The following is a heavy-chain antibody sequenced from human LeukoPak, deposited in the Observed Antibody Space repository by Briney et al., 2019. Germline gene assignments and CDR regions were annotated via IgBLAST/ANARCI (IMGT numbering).Heavy chain of an antibody. J-gene: IGHJ6*02. V-gene: IGHV3-74*01. CDR3: ARGLYYYGMDV. D-gene: IGHD3-22*01. CDR1: GFTFSSYW. Sequence: GGSLRLSCAASGFTFSSYWMHWVRQAPGKGLVWVSRINSDGSSTSHADSVKGRFTISRDNAKNTLYLQMNSLRAEDTAVYYCARGLYYYGMDVWGQGTTVTVSS. CDR2: INSDGSST.